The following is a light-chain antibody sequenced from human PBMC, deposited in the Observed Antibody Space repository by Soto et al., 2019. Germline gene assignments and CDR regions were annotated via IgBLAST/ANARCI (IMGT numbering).Light chain of an antibody. CDR2: EAS. CDR1: QMIYTW. CDR3: QQYSTFWT. V-gene: IGKV1-5*03. J-gene: IGKJ1*01. Sequence: DIQITQAPSTLSASVGDRVTITCRASQMIYTWLAWYQQKPGKAPKLLIYEASSLDVGDPSRFSGSGSGTEFTLTISSLQLEDFATYYCQQYSTFWTLGQGTKVDIK.